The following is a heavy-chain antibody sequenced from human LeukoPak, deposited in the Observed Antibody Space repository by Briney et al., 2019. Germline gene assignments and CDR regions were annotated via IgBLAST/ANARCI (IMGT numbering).Heavy chain of an antibody. D-gene: IGHD3-10*01. CDR2: IYYSGST. J-gene: IGHJ4*02. V-gene: IGHV4-59*12. CDR1: GGSISNDD. CDR3: ARLEMVRGVINY. Sequence: SETLSLTCTVSGGSISNDDWSWIRQPPGKGLEWIGYIYYSGSTNYNPSLKSRVTISVDTSKNQFSLKLSSVTAADTAVYYCARLEMVRGVINYWGQGTLVTVSS.